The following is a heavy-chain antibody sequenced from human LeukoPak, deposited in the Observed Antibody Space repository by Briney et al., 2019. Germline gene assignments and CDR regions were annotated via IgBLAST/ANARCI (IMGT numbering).Heavy chain of an antibody. CDR1: GFSFSSYG. D-gene: IGHD1-1*01. J-gene: IGHJ4*02. V-gene: IGHV3-33*01. Sequence: GGSLRLSCAVSGFSFSSYGMHWVRQAPGKGLEWVAVIWHDGTNKYYADSVKGRFTISRDNSKNTLFLQMNSLRAEDTAVYYCARDGLSNNWYEFDYWGQGALVTVSS. CDR3: ARDGLSNNWYEFDY. CDR2: IWHDGTNK.